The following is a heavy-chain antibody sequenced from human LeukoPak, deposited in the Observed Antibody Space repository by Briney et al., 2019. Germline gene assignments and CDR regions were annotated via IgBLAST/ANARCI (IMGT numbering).Heavy chain of an antibody. CDR1: EFTFSSYSM. CDR2: MHQSGII. CDR3: ASADYYRIDF. J-gene: IGHJ4*02. D-gene: IGHD3-10*01. Sequence: GSLRLSCAASEFTFSSYSMNWVRQPLGKGLEWIGEMHQSGIINYNPSLKSRVTMSLDKAKKQFSLKLSSVTAADTSVYFCASADYYRIDFWGQGTLVTVSS. V-gene: IGHV4-4*01.